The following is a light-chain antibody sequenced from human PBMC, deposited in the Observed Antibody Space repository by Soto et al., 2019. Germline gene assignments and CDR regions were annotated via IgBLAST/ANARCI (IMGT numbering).Light chain of an antibody. CDR2: LNSDGSH. J-gene: IGLJ2*01. CDR3: QTWGTGIRV. Sequence: QSVLTQSPSASASLGASAKLTCTLSSGHSSYAIAWHQLQPEKGPRYLMKLNSDGSHSKGDGIPDRFSGSSSGAERYLTISSLQSEDEADYYCQTWGTGIRVFGGGTKVTVL. V-gene: IGLV4-69*01. CDR1: SGHSSYA.